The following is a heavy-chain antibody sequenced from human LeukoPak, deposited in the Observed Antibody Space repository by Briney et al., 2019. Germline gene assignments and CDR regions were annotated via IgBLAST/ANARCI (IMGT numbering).Heavy chain of an antibody. CDR2: IYSGGST. V-gene: IGHV3-53*01. J-gene: IGHJ3*02. CDR3: AKDPPFDAFDI. Sequence: GGSLRLSCAASGFTVSSNYMSWVRQAPGKGLDWVSVIYSGGSTYYADSVKGRFTISRDNSKNTLYLQMNSLRAEDTAVYYCAKDPPFDAFDIWGQGTMVTVSS. CDR1: GFTVSSNY.